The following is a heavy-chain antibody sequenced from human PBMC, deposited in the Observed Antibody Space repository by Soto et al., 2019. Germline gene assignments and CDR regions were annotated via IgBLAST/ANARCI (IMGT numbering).Heavy chain of an antibody. V-gene: IGHV1-69*11. J-gene: IGHJ6*02. CDR1: GGTFSSYA. Sequence: GASVKVSCKASGGTFSSYAISWVRQAPGQGLEWMGRIIPFIGTANYAQKFQGRVTITADESTSTAYMELTSLRSEDTAVYYCARVFMTTVHASYYYVLYVWGQGTTVPVSS. CDR2: IIPFIGTA. D-gene: IGHD4-4*01. CDR3: ARVFMTTVHASYYYVLYV.